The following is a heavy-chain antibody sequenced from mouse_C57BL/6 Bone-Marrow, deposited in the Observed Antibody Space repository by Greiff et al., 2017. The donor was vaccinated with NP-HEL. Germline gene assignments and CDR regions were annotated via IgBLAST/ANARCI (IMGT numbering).Heavy chain of an antibody. J-gene: IGHJ1*03. CDR1: GFTFSSYA. Sequence: EVKLMESGGGLVKPGGSLKLSCAASGFTFSSYAMSWVRQTPEKRLEWVATISDGGSYTYYPDNVKGRFTISRDNAKNNLYLQMSHLTSEDTAMYYCARDTLVGYFDVWGTGTTVTVSS. CDR2: ISDGGSYT. CDR3: ARDTLVGYFDV. V-gene: IGHV5-4*01.